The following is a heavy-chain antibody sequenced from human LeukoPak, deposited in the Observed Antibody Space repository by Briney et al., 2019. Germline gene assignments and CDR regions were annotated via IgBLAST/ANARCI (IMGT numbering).Heavy chain of an antibody. V-gene: IGHV1-18*01. CDR3: ARASITGTLLIFDY. D-gene: IGHD1-7*01. CDR2: ISAYNGNT. J-gene: IGHJ4*02. CDR1: GYTFTSYG. Sequence: ASVKVSCKASGYTFTSYGISWVRQAPGQGLEWMGWISAYNGNTKYAQKLQGRVTMTTDTSTSTAYMELRSLRFDDTAVYYCARASITGTLLIFDYWGQGTLVTVSS.